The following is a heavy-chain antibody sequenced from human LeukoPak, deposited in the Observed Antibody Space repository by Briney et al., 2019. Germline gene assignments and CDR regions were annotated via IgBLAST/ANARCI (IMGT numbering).Heavy chain of an antibody. J-gene: IGHJ5*02. V-gene: IGHV4-31*03. Sequence: SQTLSLTCTVSGGSISSGGYYWSWIRQHPGKGLEYIGNIYYSGSTYYNPSLKSRVTISVDTSKNQFSLKLSSVTAADTAVYYCARAGGHYDSSGYYCWFDPWGQGTLVTVSS. D-gene: IGHD3-22*01. CDR3: ARAGGHYDSSGYYCWFDP. CDR2: IYYSGST. CDR1: GGSISSGGYY.